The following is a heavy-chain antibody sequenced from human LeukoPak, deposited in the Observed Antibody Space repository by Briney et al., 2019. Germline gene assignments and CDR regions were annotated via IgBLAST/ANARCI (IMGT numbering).Heavy chain of an antibody. CDR1: GFTFSSYA. V-gene: IGHV3-23*01. CDR2: ISGSGGST. Sequence: GGSLRLSCAASGFTFSSYAMSWVRQAPGKGLEWVSAISGSGGSTYYADSVKGRFTISRDNSKNTLYLQMNSLRAEDTSVYNCAKVPTNQLLSWFDPWGQGTLVTVSS. J-gene: IGHJ5*02. CDR3: AKVPTNQLLSWFDP. D-gene: IGHD2-2*01.